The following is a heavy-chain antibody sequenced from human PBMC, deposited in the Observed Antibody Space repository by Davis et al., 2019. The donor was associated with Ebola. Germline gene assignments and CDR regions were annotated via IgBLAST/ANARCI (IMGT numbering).Heavy chain of an antibody. D-gene: IGHD6-13*01. CDR3: ARRWGGQLVWGRGFDY. CDR1: GGSISGSTYY. Sequence: PSETLSLTCTVSGGSISGSTYYWAWIRQPPGKGLEWIASMHYSGSTYYNPSLKSRVTISVDTSQNQFSRKLNSVTAADTAVYYCARRWGGQLVWGRGFDYWGQGTLVTVSS. CDR2: MHYSGST. V-gene: IGHV4-39*01. J-gene: IGHJ4*02.